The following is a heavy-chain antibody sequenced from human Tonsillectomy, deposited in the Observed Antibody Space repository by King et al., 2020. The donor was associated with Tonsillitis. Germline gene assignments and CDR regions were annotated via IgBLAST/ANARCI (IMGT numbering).Heavy chain of an antibody. Sequence: LQLQESGPGLVKPSETLSLTCTVSGGSISSSSYYWGWIRQPPGKGLEWIGSIYYSGSTYYNPSLKSRVTISVDTSKNQFSLKLSSVTAADTAVYYCARQQIFPATYYFDYWGQGTLVTVSS. J-gene: IGHJ4*02. D-gene: IGHD2-15*01. CDR1: GGSISSSSYY. V-gene: IGHV4-39*01. CDR3: ARQQIFPATYYFDY. CDR2: IYYSGST.